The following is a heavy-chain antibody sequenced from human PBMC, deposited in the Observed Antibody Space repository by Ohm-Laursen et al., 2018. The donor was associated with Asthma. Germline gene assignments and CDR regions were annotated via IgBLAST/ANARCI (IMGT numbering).Heavy chain of an antibody. V-gene: IGHV4-30-4*01. CDR2: IYYSGST. Sequence: TLSLTCTVSGGSISSGDYYWSWIRQPPGKGLEWIGYIYYSGSTYYNPSLKSRVTISVDTSKNQFSLKLSSVTAADTAVYYCARVLAAADLNFDYWGQGTLVTVSS. CDR3: ARVLAAADLNFDY. CDR1: GGSISSGDYY. J-gene: IGHJ4*02. D-gene: IGHD6-13*01.